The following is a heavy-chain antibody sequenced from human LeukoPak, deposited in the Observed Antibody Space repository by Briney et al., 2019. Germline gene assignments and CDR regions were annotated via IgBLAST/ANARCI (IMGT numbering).Heavy chain of an antibody. CDR1: GGSFSGYY. J-gene: IGHJ5*02. Sequence: SETLSLTCAVYGGSFSGYYWSWIRQPPGKGLEWIGEINHSGSTNYNPSLKSRVTISVDRSKNQFSLKLSSVTAADTAVYYCARGAMVRGVIITFDPWGQGTLVTVSS. CDR2: INHSGST. V-gene: IGHV4-34*01. D-gene: IGHD3-10*01. CDR3: ARGAMVRGVIITFDP.